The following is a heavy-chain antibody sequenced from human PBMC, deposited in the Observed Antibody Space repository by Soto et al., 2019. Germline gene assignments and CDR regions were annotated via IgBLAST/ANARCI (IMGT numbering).Heavy chain of an antibody. V-gene: IGHV3-15*01. D-gene: IGHD2-2*01. CDR2: IRSKADGGTA. Sequence: EVQLVESGGGLVKPGGSLRLSCAASGFTFNYAWMSWVRQAPGRGLEWVGRIRSKADGGTADYTAPVKGRFTVSRDDSKSMFYLQMNSLKTEDTGVYYCTTDLAGYRSTTSCYDHRDNWFDPWGQGTLVTVSS. CDR1: GFTFNYAW. CDR3: TTDLAGYRSTTSCYDHRDNWFDP. J-gene: IGHJ5*02.